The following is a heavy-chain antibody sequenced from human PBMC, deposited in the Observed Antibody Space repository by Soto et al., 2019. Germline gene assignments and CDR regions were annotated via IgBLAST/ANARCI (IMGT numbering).Heavy chain of an antibody. CDR2: MNPNSGNT. Sequence: QVQLVQSGAEVKKPGASVKVSCKASGYTFTSYDINWVRQATGQGLEWMGWMNPNSGNTGYAQKFQGRVTMTRNTSRSTADMELSSVRSEDTAVYYGARGGQYGDRGVYYYGMDVWGQGTTVTVSS. CDR1: GYTFTSYD. D-gene: IGHD3-10*01. J-gene: IGHJ6*02. CDR3: ARGGQYGDRGVYYYGMDV. V-gene: IGHV1-8*01.